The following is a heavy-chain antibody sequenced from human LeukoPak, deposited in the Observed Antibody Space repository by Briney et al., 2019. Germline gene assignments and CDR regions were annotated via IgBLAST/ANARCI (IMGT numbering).Heavy chain of an antibody. V-gene: IGHV4-4*07. J-gene: IGHJ4*02. CDR2: IYSSGST. D-gene: IGHD1-26*01. CDR1: GGSISSYY. Sequence: SETLSLTCTVSGGSISSYYWSWTRQPAGEGLEWIGRIYSSGSTNYNPSLRSRVTMSVDTSRNQFSLKLSSVTAADTAVYYCARMFSGTYGGIDYWGQGTLVTVSS. CDR3: ARMFSGTYGGIDY.